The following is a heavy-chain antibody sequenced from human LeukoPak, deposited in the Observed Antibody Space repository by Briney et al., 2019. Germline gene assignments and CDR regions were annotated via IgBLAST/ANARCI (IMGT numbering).Heavy chain of an antibody. CDR3: AILYLEMATIFDY. CDR2: INPSGGST. J-gene: IGHJ4*02. V-gene: IGHV1-46*01. CDR1: EYTFTSYY. Sequence: ASVKVSCKASEYTFTSYYMHWVRQAPGQGLEWMGIINPSGGSTSYAQKFQGRVTMTRDTSTSTVYMELSSLRSEDTAVYYCAILYLEMATIFDYWGQGTLVTVSS. D-gene: IGHD5-24*01.